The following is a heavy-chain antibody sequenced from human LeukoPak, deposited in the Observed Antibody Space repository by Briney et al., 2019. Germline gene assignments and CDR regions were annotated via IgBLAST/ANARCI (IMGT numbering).Heavy chain of an antibody. V-gene: IGHV3-23*01. CDR2: ISGSGGST. J-gene: IGHJ4*02. Sequence: GGSLRLSCAASGFTFSSYGMSWVRQAPGKGLEWVSAISGSGGSTYYADSVKGRFTIFRDNSKNTLYLQMNSVRVEDTAVYYCARDPPASNGDGSGSYHWGQGTLVTVSS. CDR3: ARDPPASNGDGSGSYH. CDR1: GFTFSSYG. D-gene: IGHD3-10*01.